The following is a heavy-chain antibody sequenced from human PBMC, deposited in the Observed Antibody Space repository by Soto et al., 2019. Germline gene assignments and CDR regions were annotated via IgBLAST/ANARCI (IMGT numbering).Heavy chain of an antibody. CDR2: IYYSGST. V-gene: IGHV4-30-4*01. Sequence: SETLSLTCTVSGGSISSGDYYWSWIRQPPGKGLEWIGYIYYSGSTYYNPSLKSRVTISVDTSKNQFSLKLSSVTAAGTAVYYCARGGYGNWFDPWGQGTLVTVSS. J-gene: IGHJ5*02. D-gene: IGHD6-13*01. CDR1: GGSISSGDYY. CDR3: ARGGYGNWFDP.